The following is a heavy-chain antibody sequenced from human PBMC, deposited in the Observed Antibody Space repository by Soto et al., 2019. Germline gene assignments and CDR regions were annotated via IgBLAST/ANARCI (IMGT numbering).Heavy chain of an antibody. V-gene: IGHV6-1*01. J-gene: IGHJ3*02. D-gene: IGHD6-6*01. CDR2: TYYRSKWYN. CDR1: GDSVSSNSAA. Sequence: PSPTLSLTCAISGDSVSSNSAAWNWIRQSPSRGLEWLGRTYYRSKWYNDYAVSVKSRITINPDTSKNQFSLQLNSVTPEDTAAYYCAREKGAARPHAFDIWGQGTMVTVSS. CDR3: AREKGAARPHAFDI.